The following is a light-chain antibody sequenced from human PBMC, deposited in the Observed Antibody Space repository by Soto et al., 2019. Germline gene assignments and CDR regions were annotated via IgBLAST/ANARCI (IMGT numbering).Light chain of an antibody. CDR2: TAS. CDR3: QQFNNYPRT. J-gene: IGKJ2*01. V-gene: IGKV1-9*01. CDR1: QAISNY. Sequence: DIQVTQSPSFLSASVGDRVTITCRASQAISNYLAWYQQIPGRAPKLLIYTASTSHSGVPSRFRGSGSGTEFTLTISSLQPEDFATYYCQQFNNYPRTFGQGTKVDIK.